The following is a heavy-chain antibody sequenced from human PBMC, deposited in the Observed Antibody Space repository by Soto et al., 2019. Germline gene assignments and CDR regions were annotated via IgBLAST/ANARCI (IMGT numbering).Heavy chain of an antibody. CDR1: GGSISSGGYY. CDR2: IYRTGST. V-gene: IGHV4-61*08. D-gene: IGHD3-3*01. CDR3: ARQIGDDPFDI. Sequence: PSETLSLTCTVSGGSISSGGYYWSWIRQHPGKGLEWIGYIYRTGSTHYNPSLSSRVAISLDTSRNKFSLKLNSVTAADTAVYFCARQIGDDPFDIWGQGTMVTVSS. J-gene: IGHJ3*02.